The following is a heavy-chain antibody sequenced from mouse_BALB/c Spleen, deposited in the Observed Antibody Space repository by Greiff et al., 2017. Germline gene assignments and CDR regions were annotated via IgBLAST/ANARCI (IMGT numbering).Heavy chain of an antibody. CDR2: IYPGDGDT. CDR3: ARSPYYYGSSPFAY. CDR1: GYTFTSYW. D-gene: IGHD1-1*01. V-gene: IGHV1-87*01. J-gene: IGHJ3*01. Sequence: QVQLQQSDAELVKPGASVKLSCKASGYTFTSYWMQWVKQRPGQGLEWIGAIYPGDGDTRYTQKFKGKATLTADKSSSTAYMQLSSLASEDSAVYYCARSPYYYGSSPFAYWGQGTLVTVSA.